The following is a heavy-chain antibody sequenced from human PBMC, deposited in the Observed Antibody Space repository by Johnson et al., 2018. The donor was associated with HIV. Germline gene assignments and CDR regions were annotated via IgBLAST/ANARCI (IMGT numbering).Heavy chain of an antibody. CDR2: IWFDGSKK. V-gene: IGHV3-33*01. Sequence: QVQLVESGGGLVQPGRSLRLSCAASGFTFSGYGMHWVRQAPGKGLEWVAVIWFDGSKKYYADSVKGRFTISRDNSKNTLYLQMNGLRAEDTAVYYCARGGRGDYVVAFDIWGQGTMVTVSS. J-gene: IGHJ3*02. CDR3: ARGGRGDYVVAFDI. D-gene: IGHD4-17*01. CDR1: GFTFSGYG.